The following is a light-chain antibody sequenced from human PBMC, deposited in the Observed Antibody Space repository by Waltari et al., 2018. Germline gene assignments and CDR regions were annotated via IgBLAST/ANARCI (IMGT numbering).Light chain of an antibody. CDR2: DAS. Sequence: EIVLTQSPATLSLSPGESATLSCRASQSLSSYLAWYQQKPGQAPRLLIYDASKRVTGTPARFSGSGSGTDFTLTISSLEPEDFAVYYCQQRSDWRGLTFGGGTKVEIK. CDR3: QQRSDWRGLT. CDR1: QSLSSY. V-gene: IGKV3-11*01. J-gene: IGKJ4*01.